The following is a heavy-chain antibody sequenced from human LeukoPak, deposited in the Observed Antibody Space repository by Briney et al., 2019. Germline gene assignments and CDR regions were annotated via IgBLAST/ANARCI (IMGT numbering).Heavy chain of an antibody. Sequence: SVKVSCKASGGTFSSYAISWVRQAPGQGPEWMGGIIPIFGTANYAQKFQGRVTITADESTSTAYMELSSLRSEDTAVYYCARVAAMVSGGPDYWGQGTLVTVSS. CDR1: GGTFSSYA. J-gene: IGHJ4*02. V-gene: IGHV1-69*13. CDR2: IIPIFGTA. CDR3: ARVAAMVSGGPDY. D-gene: IGHD5-18*01.